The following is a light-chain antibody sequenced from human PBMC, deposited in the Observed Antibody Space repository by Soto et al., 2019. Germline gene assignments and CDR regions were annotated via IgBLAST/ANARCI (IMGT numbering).Light chain of an antibody. CDR2: SNN. CDR1: SSNIGANT. J-gene: IGLJ3*02. CDR3: AAWDARLDGVV. Sequence: QSVLTQPPSASGTPGQTVTISCSGSSSNIGANTVNWFQHLPGTAPKLLIYSNNQRPSGVPDRVSGSKSGTSVTLAISGLRSEDEADYYCAAWDARLDGVVFGGGTKLTVL. V-gene: IGLV1-44*01.